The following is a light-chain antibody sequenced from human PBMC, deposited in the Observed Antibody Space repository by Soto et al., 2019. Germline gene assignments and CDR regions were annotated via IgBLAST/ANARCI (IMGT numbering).Light chain of an antibody. CDR1: QSISSY. CDR3: QQSYSTLALN. J-gene: IGKJ4*01. Sequence: DIQMTQSPSSLSASVVDRVTITCLSSQSISSYLNWYQQKPGKAPKLLIYAASSLQSGVPSRFSGSGSGTDFTLTIRSLQPEDFATYYCQQSYSTLALNFGGGTKGDIK. CDR2: AAS. V-gene: IGKV1-39*01.